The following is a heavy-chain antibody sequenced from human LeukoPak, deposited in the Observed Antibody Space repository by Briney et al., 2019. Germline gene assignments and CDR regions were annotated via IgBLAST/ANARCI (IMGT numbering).Heavy chain of an antibody. Sequence: GESLQISCKGSGYSFTSYWIGWVRQVPGKGLEGMGIIYPGDSDTRYSPSFQGQVTISADKSISTAYLQWSSLKASDTAMYYCARYSSSWYRLLGEFDYWGQGTLVTVSS. D-gene: IGHD6-13*01. J-gene: IGHJ4*02. CDR2: IYPGDSDT. CDR3: ARYSSSWYRLLGEFDY. V-gene: IGHV5-51*01. CDR1: GYSFTSYW.